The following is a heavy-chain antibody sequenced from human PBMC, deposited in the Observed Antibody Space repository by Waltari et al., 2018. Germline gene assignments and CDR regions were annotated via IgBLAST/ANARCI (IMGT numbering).Heavy chain of an antibody. CDR1: GFSLSNARMG. D-gene: IGHD1-7*01. CDR2: IFSNDEK. V-gene: IGHV2-26*01. CDR3: ARSGAGGTTFGYYYYYMDV. Sequence: QVTLKESGPVLVKPTETLTLTCTVSGFSLSNARMGVSWIRQPPGKALEWLAHIFSNDEKSYSTSLKGRLTISKDTSKSQVVLTMTNMDPVDTATYYCARSGAGGTTFGYYYYYMDVWGKGTTVTISS. J-gene: IGHJ6*03.